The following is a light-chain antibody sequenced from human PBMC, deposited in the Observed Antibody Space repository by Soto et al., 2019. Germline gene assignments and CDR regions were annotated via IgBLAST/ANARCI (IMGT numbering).Light chain of an antibody. J-gene: IGKJ1*01. CDR2: DAS. CDR3: QQYNNYPPT. V-gene: IGKV1-5*01. Sequence: DIEMTQSPSTLSASIGDGVTITCRASESISGWLAWYQQQPGKAPKLLIYDASNLESGVPSRFSGSGSGTEFTLAISSLQPDDFATYYCQQYNNYPPTFGQGTKVDIK. CDR1: ESISGW.